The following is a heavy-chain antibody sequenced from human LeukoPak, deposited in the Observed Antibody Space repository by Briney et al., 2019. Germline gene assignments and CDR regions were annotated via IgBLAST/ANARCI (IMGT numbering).Heavy chain of an antibody. Sequence: GGSLRLSCAASGFTFSNYAMSWVRQAPGKGLEWVSDISGSGGSTYYADSVKGRFTITRDNSKNTLYLLMNSLRGEDTAVYYCAKVPVKNSSSSKYYFDYWGQGTLVTSPQ. CDR1: GFTFSNYA. CDR3: AKVPVKNSSSSKYYFDY. J-gene: IGHJ4*02. D-gene: IGHD6-6*01. CDR2: ISGSGGST. V-gene: IGHV3-23*01.